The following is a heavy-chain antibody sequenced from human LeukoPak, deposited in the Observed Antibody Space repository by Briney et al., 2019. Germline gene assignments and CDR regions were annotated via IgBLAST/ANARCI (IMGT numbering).Heavy chain of an antibody. V-gene: IGHV3-21*04. CDR2: ISSSSSYI. CDR3: ARAHDSSGYYLEYFQH. D-gene: IGHD3-22*01. Sequence: PGGSLRLSCAASGFTFSSYSMNWVRQAPGKGLEWVSSISSSSSYIYYADSVKGRFTISRDNAKNSLYLQMNSLRAEDTAVYYCARAHDSSGYYLEYFQHWGQGTLVTVSS. CDR1: GFTFSSYS. J-gene: IGHJ1*01.